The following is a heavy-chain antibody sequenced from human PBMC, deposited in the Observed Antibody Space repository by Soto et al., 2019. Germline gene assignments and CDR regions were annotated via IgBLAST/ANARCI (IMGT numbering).Heavy chain of an antibody. D-gene: IGHD3-10*01. J-gene: IGHJ6*02. V-gene: IGHV4-59*08. Sequence: PSETLSLTCTVSGGSISSYYWSWIRQPPGKGLEWIGYIYYSGTTYHNPSLKSRVAISIDTSKNQFSLKLSSVTAADAAVYYCARGLNDYGSGSYYYYYGLDVWGQGSTVTVSS. CDR2: IYYSGTT. CDR3: ARGLNDYGSGSYYYYYGLDV. CDR1: GGSISSYY.